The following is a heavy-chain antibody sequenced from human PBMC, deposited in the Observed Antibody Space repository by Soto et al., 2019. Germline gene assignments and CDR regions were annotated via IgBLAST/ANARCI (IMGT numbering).Heavy chain of an antibody. CDR3: ARDTPDSSSAPNWFDP. V-gene: IGHV1-69*04. CDR1: GGTFSSYT. CDR2: IIPILGIA. Sequence: ASVKVSCKASGGTFSSYTISWVRQAPGQGLEWMGRIIPILGIANYAQKFQGRVTITADKSTSTAYMELSSLRSEDTAVYYCARDTPDSSSAPNWFDPWGQGTLVTVSS. D-gene: IGHD6-6*01. J-gene: IGHJ5*02.